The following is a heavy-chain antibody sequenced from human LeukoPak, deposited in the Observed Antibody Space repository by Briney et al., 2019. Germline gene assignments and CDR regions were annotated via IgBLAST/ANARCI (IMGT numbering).Heavy chain of an antibody. V-gene: IGHV3-23*01. CDR2: ISGSGGGT. J-gene: IGHJ6*02. D-gene: IGHD5-12*01. CDR1: GFTFSSSA. Sequence: HPGGSLRLSCAASGFTFSSSAMSWVRQAPGKGLEWLSGISGSGGGTYYADSVKGRFTISRDDSKNTLYLQMHSLRAEDTAVYYCARVATIDNYYYYGMDVWGQGTTVTVSS. CDR3: ARVATIDNYYYYGMDV.